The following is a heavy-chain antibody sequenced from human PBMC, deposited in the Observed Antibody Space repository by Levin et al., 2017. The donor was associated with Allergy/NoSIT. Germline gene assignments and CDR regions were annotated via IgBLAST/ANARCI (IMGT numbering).Heavy chain of an antibody. CDR2: IWYDGSNK. V-gene: IGHV3-33*01. CDR1: GFTFSSYG. D-gene: IGHD2-15*01. J-gene: IGHJ4*02. CDR3: VRARYCSGGTCYRLFDN. Sequence: SGGSLRLSCAASGFTFSSYGMHWVRQAPGKGLEWVAVIWYDGSNKYYRDSVKGRFTISRDNSKNTLYLQMNSLRAEDTAVTYCVRARYCSGGTCYRLFDNWGQGTLVTVSS.